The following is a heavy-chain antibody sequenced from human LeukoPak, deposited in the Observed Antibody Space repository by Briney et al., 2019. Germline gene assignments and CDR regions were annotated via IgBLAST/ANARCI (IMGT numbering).Heavy chain of an antibody. CDR2: IYHSGST. CDR1: GGSISSGGYY. Sequence: PSETLSLTCTVSGGSISSGGYYWSWIRQPPGKGLEWIGYIYHSGSTNYNPSLKSRVAISVDTSKNQFSLKLSSVTAADTAVYYCARVHNYDFWSGPDNWFDPWGQGTLVTVSS. J-gene: IGHJ5*02. D-gene: IGHD3-3*01. CDR3: ARVHNYDFWSGPDNWFDP. V-gene: IGHV4-61*08.